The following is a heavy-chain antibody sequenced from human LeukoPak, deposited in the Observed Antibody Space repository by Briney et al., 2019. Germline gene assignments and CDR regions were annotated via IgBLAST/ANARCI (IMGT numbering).Heavy chain of an antibody. CDR3: ARDHACSNGVCSYFDS. CDR2: IYHSGST. D-gene: IGHD2-8*01. J-gene: IGHJ4*02. CDR1: SGSISSSSYY. V-gene: IGHV4-39*07. Sequence: PSETLSLTCTVSSGSISSSSYYWGWIRQPPGKGLEWIASIYHSGSTWYDPSLKSRVTISVDTSRNQFSLKLSSVTAADTAVYYCARDHACSNGVCSYFDSWGQGTLVTVSS.